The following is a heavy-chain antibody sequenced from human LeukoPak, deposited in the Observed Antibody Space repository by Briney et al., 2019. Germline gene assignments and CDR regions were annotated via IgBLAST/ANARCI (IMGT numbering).Heavy chain of an antibody. V-gene: IGHV1-69*13. Sequence: ASVKVSCKASGGTFSSYAISWVRQAPGQGLEWMGGIIPIFGTANYAQKFQGRVTITADESTSTAYMELSSLRSEDTAVYYCARDPDGGMDVWGKGTTVTVSS. CDR1: GGTFSSYA. CDR3: ARDPDGGMDV. D-gene: IGHD3-10*01. CDR2: IIPIFGTA. J-gene: IGHJ6*04.